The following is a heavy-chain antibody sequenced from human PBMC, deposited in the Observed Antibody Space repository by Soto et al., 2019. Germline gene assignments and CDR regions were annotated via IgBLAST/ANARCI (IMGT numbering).Heavy chain of an antibody. Sequence: QVTLKESGPVLVKPTETLTLTCTVSGFSLSNARMGVSWIRQPPGKALEWLAHIFSNDEKSYSTSLKSRLTISKDTSTSQVVITMNNTDPVDTATYYCARTRPYQPLLSYDYWGQGTLVTASS. CDR1: GFSLSNARMG. J-gene: IGHJ4*02. D-gene: IGHD2-2*01. CDR3: ARTRPYQPLLSYDY. CDR2: IFSNDEK. V-gene: IGHV2-26*01.